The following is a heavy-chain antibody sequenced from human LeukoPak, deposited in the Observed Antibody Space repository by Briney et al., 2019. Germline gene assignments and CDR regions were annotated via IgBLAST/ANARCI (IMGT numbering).Heavy chain of an antibody. Sequence: PGGSLRLSCTASGFTVSSSGMHWVRQAPGKGLEWVAFIRYDGTTKNYTDSVKSQFTNTRENSKNALYLQMNSLRAEDTAVYYCRRDWTAVASTRFYAFDIWGQGTMVTVSS. CDR1: GFTVSSSG. J-gene: IGHJ3*02. CDR2: IRYDGTTK. D-gene: IGHD6-19*01. V-gene: IGHV3-30*02. CDR3: RRDWTAVASTRFYAFDI.